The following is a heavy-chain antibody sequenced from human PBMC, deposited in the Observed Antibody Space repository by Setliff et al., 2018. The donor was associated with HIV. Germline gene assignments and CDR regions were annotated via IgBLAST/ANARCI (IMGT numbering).Heavy chain of an antibody. J-gene: IGHJ4*02. CDR3: ARRVPPIPSGDLDY. CDR2: INPNSSDT. Sequence: ASVKVSCKASGYTFTGYYIHWVRQAPGRRLGWMGWINPNSSDTNYAQKFQGRVTMTRDTSISTAYMDLSRLRSDDTAVYYCARRVPPIPSGDLDYWGQGTLVTVSS. CDR1: GYTFTGYY. D-gene: IGHD4-17*01. V-gene: IGHV1-2*02.